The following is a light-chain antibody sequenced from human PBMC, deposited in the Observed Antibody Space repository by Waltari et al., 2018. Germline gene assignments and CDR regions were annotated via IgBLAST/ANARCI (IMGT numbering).Light chain of an antibody. CDR3: CSYAGSRV. CDR1: SSDVGGYNY. Sequence: QSALTQPASVSGSPGQSITISCTGTSSDVGGYNYVSWYQQHPGKAPKLMIYDVSKRPSGVSNRFSGSKSGNTASLTISGLQAEDEADYYCCSYAGSRVFGGGTKLTGL. J-gene: IGLJ3*02. V-gene: IGLV2-23*02. CDR2: DVS.